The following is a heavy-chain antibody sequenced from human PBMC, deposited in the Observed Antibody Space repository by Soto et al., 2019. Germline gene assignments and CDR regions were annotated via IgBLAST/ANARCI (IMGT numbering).Heavy chain of an antibody. CDR2: INHSGST. CDR3: ARELRYFDWSRFDY. CDR1: GGSFSGYY. D-gene: IGHD3-9*01. J-gene: IGHJ4*02. Sequence: SETLSLTCAVYGGSFSGYYWSWIRQPPGKGLEWMGEINHSGSTKYNPSLKSRVTILVDTSKNTFSQKMTPVTAADTAVYYCARELRYFDWSRFDYWGQGTLVTVSS. V-gene: IGHV4-34*01.